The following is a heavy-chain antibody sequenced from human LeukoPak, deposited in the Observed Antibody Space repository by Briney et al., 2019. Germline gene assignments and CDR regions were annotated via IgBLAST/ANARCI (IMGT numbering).Heavy chain of an antibody. D-gene: IGHD1-26*01. Sequence: GASVKVSCKASGGTFSSYAISWVRQAPGQGLEWMGGIIPIFGTANYAQKFQGRVTITTDESTSTAYMELSRLRSEDTAVYYCASSGRRSPTPNYYHYLMDVWGKGTTVTVSS. CDR1: GGTFSSYA. CDR2: IIPIFGTA. J-gene: IGHJ6*03. CDR3: ASSGRRSPTPNYYHYLMDV. V-gene: IGHV1-69*05.